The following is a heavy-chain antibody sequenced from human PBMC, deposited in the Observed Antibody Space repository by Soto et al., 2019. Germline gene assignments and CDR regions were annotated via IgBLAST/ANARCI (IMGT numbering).Heavy chain of an antibody. Sequence: ASVKVSCKASGYTFTSYAMHWVRQAPGQRLEWMGWINAGNGNTKYSQKFQGRVTITRDTSASTAYMELSSLRSEDTAVYYCARVKCSSTSCYDGNGMDVWGQGTTVTVSS. J-gene: IGHJ6*02. D-gene: IGHD2-2*01. CDR2: INAGNGNT. CDR1: GYTFTSYA. CDR3: ARVKCSSTSCYDGNGMDV. V-gene: IGHV1-3*01.